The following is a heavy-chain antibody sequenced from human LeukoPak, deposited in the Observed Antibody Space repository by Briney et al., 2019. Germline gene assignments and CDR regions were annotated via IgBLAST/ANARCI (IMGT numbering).Heavy chain of an antibody. D-gene: IGHD3-16*01. Sequence: PGESLRLSCIGSGMNNYWMTWVRQAPGRGLQSLANINKDGSEKYCLDSVKGRITISRDNMKNSVFLEINSLRAEDTGIYYCATDLNWVSHWGQGTLVTVSS. CDR2: INKDGSEK. J-gene: IGHJ4*02. CDR1: GMNNYW. CDR3: ATDLNWVSH. V-gene: IGHV3-7*01.